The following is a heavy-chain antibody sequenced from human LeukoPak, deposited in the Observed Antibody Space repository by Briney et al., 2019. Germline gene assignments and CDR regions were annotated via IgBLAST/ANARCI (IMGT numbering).Heavy chain of an antibody. Sequence: PGGSLRLSCAASGFTFSSYAMSWVRQAPGKGLEWVSAISGSGGSTYYADSVKGRFTISRDNSKNTLYLQMNSLRAEDTAVYYCARTGYSSGWAQYYFDYWGQGTLVTVSS. V-gene: IGHV3-23*01. CDR3: ARTGYSSGWAQYYFDY. D-gene: IGHD6-19*01. CDR2: ISGSGGST. J-gene: IGHJ4*02. CDR1: GFTFSSYA.